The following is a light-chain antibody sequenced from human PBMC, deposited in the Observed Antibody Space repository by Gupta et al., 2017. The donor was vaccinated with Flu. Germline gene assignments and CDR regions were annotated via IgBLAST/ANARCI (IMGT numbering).Light chain of an antibody. CDR2: EVS. J-gene: IGLJ1*01. Sequence: VTISCTGTSSDVGTYNRVSWYQQSPGTAPKLMIYEVSNRPSGVPDRFSGSKSGNTASLTISGLQGEDEADYYCSSYTSSYTFVFGTGTKVTVL. CDR1: SSDVGTYNR. V-gene: IGLV2-18*02. CDR3: SSYTSSYTFV.